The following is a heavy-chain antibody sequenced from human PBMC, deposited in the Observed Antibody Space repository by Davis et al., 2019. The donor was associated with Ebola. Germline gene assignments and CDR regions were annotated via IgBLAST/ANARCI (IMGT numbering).Heavy chain of an antibody. CDR3: ARDSVTYNWNEDMGWFDP. V-gene: IGHV1-18*01. Sequence: AASVKVSCKASGYTFTSYGISWVRQAPGQGLEWMGWISAYNGNINYAQKLQGRVTMTTDTSTSTAYMELRSLRSDDTAVYYCARDSVTYNWNEDMGWFDPWGQGTLVTVSS. CDR2: ISAYNGNI. J-gene: IGHJ5*02. D-gene: IGHD1-1*01. CDR1: GYTFTSYG.